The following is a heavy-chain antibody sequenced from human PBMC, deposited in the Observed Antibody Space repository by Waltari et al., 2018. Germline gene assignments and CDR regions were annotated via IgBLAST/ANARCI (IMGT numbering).Heavy chain of an antibody. CDR1: GYTFTGYY. CDR2: INPNSGGT. CDR3: ARPVQEIQLWLGNYYGMDV. Sequence: QVQLVQSGAEVKKPGASVKVSCKASGYTFTGYYMHWVRQAPGQGLEWMGWINPNSGGTNYAQKFQGRVTMTRDTSISTAYMELSRLRSDDTAVYYCARPVQEIQLWLGNYYGMDVWGQGTTVTVSS. D-gene: IGHD5-18*01. J-gene: IGHJ6*02. V-gene: IGHV1-2*02.